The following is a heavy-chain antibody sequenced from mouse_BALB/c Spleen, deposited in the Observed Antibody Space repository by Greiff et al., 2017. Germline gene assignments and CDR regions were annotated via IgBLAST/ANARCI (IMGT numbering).Heavy chain of an antibody. CDR3: ARYYYGSLDY. D-gene: IGHD1-1*01. CDR1: GYSITSDYA. J-gene: IGHJ2*01. V-gene: IGHV3-2*02. Sequence: EVKLQESGPGLVKPSQSLSLTCTVTGYSITSDYAWNWIRQFPGNKLEWMGYISYSGSTSYNPSLKSRISITRDTSKNQFFLQLNSVTTEDTATYYCARYYYGSLDYWGQGTTLTVSS. CDR2: ISYSGST.